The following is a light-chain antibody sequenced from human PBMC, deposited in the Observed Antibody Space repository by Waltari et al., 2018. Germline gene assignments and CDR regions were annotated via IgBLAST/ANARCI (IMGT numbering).Light chain of an antibody. CDR1: QSVSRT. CDR2: CAS. CDR3: QHYVRLPAT. Sequence: EIVLTQSPGTLSLPPGERATLSCRASQSVSRTLAWYQQKPGQAPRLLIYCASTRATGIPERFSGGGSGTDFSLTISRLEPEDFAVYYCQHYVRLPATFGQGTKVEIK. J-gene: IGKJ1*01. V-gene: IGKV3-20*01.